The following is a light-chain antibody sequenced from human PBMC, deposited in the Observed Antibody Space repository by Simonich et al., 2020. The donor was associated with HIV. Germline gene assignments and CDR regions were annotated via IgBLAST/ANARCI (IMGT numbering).Light chain of an antibody. CDR1: RNILYNSNNKNY. V-gene: IGKV4-1*01. CDR3: QQYYTTPPT. CDR2: WAS. J-gene: IGKJ1*01. Sequence: DIVMTQSPDSLAVSLGERATINCKSSRNILYNSNNKNYLAWYQQKPGPPPNLLIYWASTRESGVPDRFSASGSGTDFTLTISSLQAEDVAVYYCQQYYTTPPTFGQGTKVEIK.